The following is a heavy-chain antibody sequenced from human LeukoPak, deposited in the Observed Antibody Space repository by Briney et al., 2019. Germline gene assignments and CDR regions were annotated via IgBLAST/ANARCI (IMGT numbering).Heavy chain of an antibody. Sequence: RGSLRLSCAASRFTFSIYGMHWVRQAPGKGLEWVAFIPYDETNKYYLDSVRGRFTISRDNSKNTLSLQMNSLRAEDTAVYYCAKDREYYYDSSPFDSGGQGTLVTVSS. CDR3: AKDREYYYDSSPFDS. V-gene: IGHV3-30*02. CDR1: RFTFSIYG. J-gene: IGHJ4*02. D-gene: IGHD3-22*01. CDR2: IPYDETNK.